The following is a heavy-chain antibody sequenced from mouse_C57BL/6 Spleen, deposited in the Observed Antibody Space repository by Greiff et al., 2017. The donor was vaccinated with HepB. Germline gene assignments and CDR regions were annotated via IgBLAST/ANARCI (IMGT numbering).Heavy chain of an antibody. CDR1: GCTFTDYY. D-gene: IGHD1-1*01. V-gene: IGHV1-19*01. CDR2: INPYNGGT. J-gene: IGHJ4*01. CDR3: ARSPYYYGSSPCAMDY. Sequence: VQLQQSGPVLVKPGASVKMSCKASGCTFTDYYMNWVKQSHGKSLEWIGVINPYNGGTSYNQKFKGKATLTVDKSSSTAYMELNSLTSEDSAVYYCARSPYYYGSSPCAMDYWGQGTSVTVSS.